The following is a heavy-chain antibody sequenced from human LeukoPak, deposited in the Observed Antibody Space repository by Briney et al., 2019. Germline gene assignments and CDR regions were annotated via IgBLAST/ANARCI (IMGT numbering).Heavy chain of an antibody. J-gene: IGHJ6*02. V-gene: IGHV7-4-1*02. CDR1: GYTFTGYY. CDR2: INTNTGNP. D-gene: IGHD6-13*01. Sequence: ASVKVSCKASGYTFTGYYMHWVRQAPGQGLEWMGWINTNTGNPTYAQGFTGRFVFSLDTSVSTAYLQISSLKAEDTAVYYCARDLSSGYSSSWYDYYYYYGMDVWGQGTTVTVSS. CDR3: ARDLSSGYSSSWYDYYYYYGMDV.